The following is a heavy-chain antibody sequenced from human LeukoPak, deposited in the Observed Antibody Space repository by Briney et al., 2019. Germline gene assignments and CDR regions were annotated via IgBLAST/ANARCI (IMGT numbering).Heavy chain of an antibody. CDR2: IYSGGST. Sequence: LSGGSLRLSCAASGFTVSSNYMSWVRQAPGKGLEWVSVIYSGGSTYYADSVKGRFTIARDNSKNTLYLQMNSLRAEDTAVYYCARDGGATMVRGVATYDSWGQGTLVTVSS. CDR3: ARDGGATMVRGVATYDS. CDR1: GFTVSSNY. V-gene: IGHV3-53*01. D-gene: IGHD3-10*01. J-gene: IGHJ4*02.